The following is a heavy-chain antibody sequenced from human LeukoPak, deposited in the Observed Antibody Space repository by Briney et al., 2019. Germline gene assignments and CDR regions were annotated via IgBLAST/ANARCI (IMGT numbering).Heavy chain of an antibody. CDR3: ARESPIYGPAATGMDV. D-gene: IGHD2-2*01. J-gene: IGHJ6*04. CDR1: GGSLSSGGYY. Sequence: SETLSLTCTVSGGSLSSGGYYWSWIRQHPGKGLEWIGYIYYSGSTYYNPSLKSRVTISVDTSKNQFSLKLSSVTAADTAVYYCARESPIYGPAATGMDVWGKGTTVTVSS. V-gene: IGHV4-31*03. CDR2: IYYSGST.